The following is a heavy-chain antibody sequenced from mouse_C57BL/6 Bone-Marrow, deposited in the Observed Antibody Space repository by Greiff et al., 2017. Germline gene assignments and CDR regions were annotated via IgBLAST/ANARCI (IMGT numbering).Heavy chain of an antibody. D-gene: IGHD2-2*01. V-gene: IGHV6-6*01. CDR2: IRNKANNHAT. CDR3: TRSTMVAYWYFDV. J-gene: IGHJ1*03. Sequence: LQQSGGGLVQPGGSMKLSCAASGFTFSDAWMDWVRQSPEKGLEWVAEIRNKANNHATYYAESVKGRFTISRDDSKSSVYLQMNSLRAEDTGIYYCTRSTMVAYWYFDVWGTGTTVTVSS. CDR1: GFTFSDAW.